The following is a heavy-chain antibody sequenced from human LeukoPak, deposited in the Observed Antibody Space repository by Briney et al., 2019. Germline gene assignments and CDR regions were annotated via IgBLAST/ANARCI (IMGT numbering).Heavy chain of an antibody. CDR3: AKGGSGWTLFDY. J-gene: IGHJ4*02. CDR2: ISGSGGGT. V-gene: IGHV3-23*01. D-gene: IGHD3-3*01. Sequence: GGSLRLSCAASGFTFRSYAMSWARLAPGKGLEWVSTISGSGGGTWYPDSVKGRFTISRDNSKNTLWLHMTSLRAEDTAIYYCAKGGSGWTLFDYWGQGTLVTVSS. CDR1: GFTFRSYA.